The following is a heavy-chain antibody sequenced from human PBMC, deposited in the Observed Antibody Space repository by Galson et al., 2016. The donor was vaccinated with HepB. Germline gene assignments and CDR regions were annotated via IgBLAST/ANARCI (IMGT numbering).Heavy chain of an antibody. D-gene: IGHD3-3*01. Sequence: SLRLSCAAYGFTFGDHGMHWVRQAPGKGLEWVAVISYGGSNKYYADSVKGRFTISRDNSKNRLYLQMNSLRPEDTAGYFCAKELLPPFGVILISYSMDVWGQGTTVTVSS. V-gene: IGHV3-30*18. CDR1: GFTFGDHG. CDR2: ISYGGSNK. CDR3: AKELLPPFGVILISYSMDV. J-gene: IGHJ6*02.